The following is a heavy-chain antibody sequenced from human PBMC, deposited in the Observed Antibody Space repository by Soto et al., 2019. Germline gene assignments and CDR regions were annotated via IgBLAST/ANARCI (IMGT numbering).Heavy chain of an antibody. CDR1: GDSISSYC. CDR2: VYSTEIT. J-gene: IGHJ5*02. Sequence: SETLSLTCTVSGDSISSYCWILIRQPPGKGLEWIGYVYSTEITNYNPSLKSRVAMSIDTSKNQFSLKVRSVTAADTAVYYCARGSEAWFDPWGQGTLVTVSS. V-gene: IGHV4-59*01. CDR3: ARGSEAWFDP.